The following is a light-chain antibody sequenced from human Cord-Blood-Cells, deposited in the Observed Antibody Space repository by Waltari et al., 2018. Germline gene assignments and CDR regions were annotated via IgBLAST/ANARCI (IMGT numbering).Light chain of an antibody. V-gene: IGLV2-11*01. J-gene: IGLJ1*01. Sequence: QSALTQPRSVSGSHGQSVTISCTGTSSDVGGYNYVSWYQQHPGKAPKLMIYDVSKRPSGVPDRFSGYKSGNTASLTISGLQAEDEADYYCCSYAGSYVFGTGTKVTVL. CDR1: SSDVGGYNY. CDR2: DVS. CDR3: CSYAGSYV.